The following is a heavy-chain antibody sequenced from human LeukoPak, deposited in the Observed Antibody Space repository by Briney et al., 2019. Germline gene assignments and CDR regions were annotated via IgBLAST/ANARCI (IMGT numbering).Heavy chain of an antibody. Sequence: ASVKVSCKASGYTFTSYAMHWVRQAPGQRLEWMGWINAGNGSTRYSQKFQGRVTITRDTSASTAYMELSSLRSEDAAVYYCARAMVRGAPLNYWGQGTLVTVSS. CDR3: ARAMVRGAPLNY. CDR1: GYTFTSYA. CDR2: INAGNGST. D-gene: IGHD3-10*01. J-gene: IGHJ4*02. V-gene: IGHV1-3*01.